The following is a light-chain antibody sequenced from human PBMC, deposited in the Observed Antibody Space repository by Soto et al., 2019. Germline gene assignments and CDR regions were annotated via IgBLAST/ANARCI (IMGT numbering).Light chain of an antibody. V-gene: IGLV2-14*03. CDR2: GVS. CDR3: YSSRSSSSTFYV. J-gene: IGLJ1*01. CDR1: SSDIGGSNY. Sequence: QSALTQSASVSGSPGQSITISCAGTSSDIGGSNYVSWYQQHPGKAPKLMIYGVSNRPSGVSNRFSGSKSGNTASLTISGLQAEDEADYFCYSSRSSSSTFYVFGTGTQLTVL.